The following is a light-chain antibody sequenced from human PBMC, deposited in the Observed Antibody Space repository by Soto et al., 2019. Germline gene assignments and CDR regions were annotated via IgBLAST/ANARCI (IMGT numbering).Light chain of an antibody. V-gene: IGKV3-11*01. J-gene: IGKJ4*01. CDR2: DTF. CDR3: QQRSTWPLT. Sequence: IVLTQSPASLSVSPGGRVTLSCRASQDIGTYLAWYQQKPGQAPRLIIYDTFNRVSGVPDTFSGSGSATVFTLTFDNVAPEDCAIYYCQQRSTWPLTFGGGTKVE. CDR1: QDIGTY.